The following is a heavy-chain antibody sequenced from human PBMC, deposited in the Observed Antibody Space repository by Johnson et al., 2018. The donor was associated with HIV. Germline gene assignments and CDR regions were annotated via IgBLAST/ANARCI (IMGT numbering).Heavy chain of an antibody. Sequence: MQLVESGGGLVQPGGSLRLSCAASGFTVSSYYMSWVRQAPGKGLEWVSVIYSGGSTYYADSVKGRFTISRDNSKNTLYLQMNSLRAEDTAVYYCARPHIVVVTAGYAFDIWGQGTMVTVSS. V-gene: IGHV3-66*01. CDR2: IYSGGST. D-gene: IGHD2-21*02. CDR1: GFTVSSYY. CDR3: ARPHIVVVTAGYAFDI. J-gene: IGHJ3*02.